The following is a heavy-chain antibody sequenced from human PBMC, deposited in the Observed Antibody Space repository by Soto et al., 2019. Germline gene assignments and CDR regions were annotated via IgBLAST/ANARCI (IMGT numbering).Heavy chain of an antibody. Sequence: QVQLVESGGGVVQPGRSLRLSCAASGFTFSSYGMHWVRQAPGKGLEWVAVIWYDGSNKYYADSVKGRFTISRDNFKNTLYLQMNSLRAEDTAVYYCARDLSGDYEPYYYGMDVWGQGTTVTVSS. J-gene: IGHJ6*02. V-gene: IGHV3-33*01. CDR1: GFTFSSYG. CDR2: IWYDGSNK. CDR3: ARDLSGDYEPYYYGMDV. D-gene: IGHD4-17*01.